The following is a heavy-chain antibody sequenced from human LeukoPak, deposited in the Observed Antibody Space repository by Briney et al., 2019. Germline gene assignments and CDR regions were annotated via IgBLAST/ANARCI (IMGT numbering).Heavy chain of an antibody. CDR1: GGTFSSYA. CDR2: IIPIFGTA. Sequence: SVKVSCKASGGTFSSYAISWVRQAPGQGLEWMGGIIPIFGTANYAQKFQGRVTITTDESTSTAYMELSSLRSEDTAVYYCARSPPAAKYYFDYWGQGTLVTVSS. V-gene: IGHV1-69*05. D-gene: IGHD2-2*01. CDR3: ARSPPAAKYYFDY. J-gene: IGHJ4*02.